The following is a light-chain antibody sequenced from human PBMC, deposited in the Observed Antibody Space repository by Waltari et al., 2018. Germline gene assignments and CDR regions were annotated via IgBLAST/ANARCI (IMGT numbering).Light chain of an antibody. V-gene: IGKV1-16*02. CDR1: QGISNS. Sequence: DIQMTQSPSSLSASVGDRVTITCRAGQGISNSLAWFQQKPGQAPRSLIYGASSLQSGVPSKFSGSGSGTDFTLTISSLQPEDFATYYCQQYHSYPLSFGGGTKVEIK. CDR2: GAS. CDR3: QQYHSYPLS. J-gene: IGKJ4*01.